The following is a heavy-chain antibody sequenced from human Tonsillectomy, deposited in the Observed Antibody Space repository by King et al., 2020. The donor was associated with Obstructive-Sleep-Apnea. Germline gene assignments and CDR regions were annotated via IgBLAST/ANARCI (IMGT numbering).Heavy chain of an antibody. V-gene: IGHV3-66*01. Sequence: VQLVESGGGLVQPGGSLRLSCAASGFTVSSKYMSWVRQAPGKGLEWVSVIYSVGSTYYADSGKGRFPISRDNSKNTVYLQMKSLRAEDTAVYFCARDLVMDVWGQGTTVTVSS. J-gene: IGHJ6*02. CDR1: GFTVSSKY. CDR2: IYSVGST. CDR3: ARDLVMDV. D-gene: IGHD2-8*02.